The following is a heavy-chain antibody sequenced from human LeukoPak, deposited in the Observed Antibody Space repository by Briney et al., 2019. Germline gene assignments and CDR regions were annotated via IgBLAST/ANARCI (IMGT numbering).Heavy chain of an antibody. J-gene: IGHJ6*03. CDR2: IYYSGST. V-gene: IGHV4-59*08. Sequence: SETPSLTCTVSGGSISSYYWSWIRQPPGKGLEWIGYIYYSGSTNYNPSLKSRVTISVDTSKNQFSLKLSSVTAADTAVYYCARRYYYDSSGYYNYYYMDVWGKGTTVTVSS. D-gene: IGHD3-22*01. CDR3: ARRYYYDSSGYYNYYYMDV. CDR1: GGSISSYY.